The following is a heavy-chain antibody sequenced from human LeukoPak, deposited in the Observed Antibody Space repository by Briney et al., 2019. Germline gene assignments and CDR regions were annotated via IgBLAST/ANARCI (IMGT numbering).Heavy chain of an antibody. CDR3: ATKAFDAFDI. CDR1: GGSFSGYY. CDR2: INHSGST. Sequence: PSETLSLTCAVYGGSFSGYYWSWIRQPPGKGLEWIGEINHSGSTNYNPSLKSRVTISVDTSKNQFSLKLSSVTAADTAVYYCATKAFDAFDIWGQGTMVTVSS. J-gene: IGHJ3*02. V-gene: IGHV4-34*09.